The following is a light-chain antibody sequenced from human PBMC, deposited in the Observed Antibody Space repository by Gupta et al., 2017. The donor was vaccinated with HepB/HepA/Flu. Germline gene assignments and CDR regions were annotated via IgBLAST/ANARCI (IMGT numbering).Light chain of an antibody. CDR3: QQYSNWPRT. CDR1: QSVSSN. Sequence: EIVMTQSPVTLSVSPGERATLSCRASQSVSSNLAWYQQKPGQAPRLLMYGTSIRATGIPGRFSGSGSETEFTLTISSLQSEDFAVYYCQQYSNWPRTFGQGTKVEIK. J-gene: IGKJ1*01. CDR2: GTS. V-gene: IGKV3-15*01.